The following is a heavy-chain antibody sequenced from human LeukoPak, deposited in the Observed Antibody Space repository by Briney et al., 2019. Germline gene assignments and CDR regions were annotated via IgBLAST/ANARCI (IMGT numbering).Heavy chain of an antibody. D-gene: IGHD4-17*01. CDR3: ARYDGDFKTLYYYYGMDV. J-gene: IGHJ6*02. Sequence: GESLKISCKGSGYSFTSYWIGWVRQMPGKGLEWMGIIYPGDSDTRYSPSFQGQVTISADKSISTAYLQWSSLKASDTAMYYCARYDGDFKTLYYYYGMDVWGQGTTVTVSS. CDR2: IYPGDSDT. V-gene: IGHV5-51*01. CDR1: GYSFTSYW.